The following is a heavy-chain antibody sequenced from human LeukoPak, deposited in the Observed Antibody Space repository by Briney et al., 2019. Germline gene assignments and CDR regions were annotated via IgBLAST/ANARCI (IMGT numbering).Heavy chain of an antibody. CDR2: INPSGGGT. V-gene: IGHV1-46*01. D-gene: IGHD2-2*01. CDR3: ARERIVVVPAAMPYYYYGMDV. CDR1: GYTFTSYY. Sequence: ASVKVSCKASGYTFTSYYMHWVRQAPGQGLECMGIINPSGGGTSYAQKFQGRVTMTRDTSTSTVYMELSSLRSEDTAVYYCARERIVVVPAAMPYYYYGMDVWGQGTTVTVSS. J-gene: IGHJ6*02.